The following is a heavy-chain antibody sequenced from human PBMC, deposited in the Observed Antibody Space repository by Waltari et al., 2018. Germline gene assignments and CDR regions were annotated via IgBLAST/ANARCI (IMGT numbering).Heavy chain of an antibody. V-gene: IGHV3-23*01. CDR3: AKDGYCSGGSCYLDWYFDL. D-gene: IGHD2-15*01. CDR1: GFTFSSYA. CDR2: ISGSGGST. J-gene: IGHJ2*01. Sequence: EVQLLESGGGLVQPGGSLRLSCAASGFTFSSYAMSWVRQAPGKGLAWVSAISGSGGSTYYADSVKGRFTISRDNSKNTLYLQMNSLRAEDTAVYYCAKDGYCSGGSCYLDWYFDLWGRGTLVTVSS.